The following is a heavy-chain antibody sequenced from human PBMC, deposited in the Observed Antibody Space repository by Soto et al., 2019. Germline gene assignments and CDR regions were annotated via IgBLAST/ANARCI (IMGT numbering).Heavy chain of an antibody. Sequence: SETLSLTCAVSGGSISSGGYPWSWIRQPPGKGLEWIGYIYHSGSTYYNPSLKSRVTISVDRSKNQFSLKLSSVTAADTAVYYCAREGSYYDSSGYTRDAFDIWGQGTMVTVSS. D-gene: IGHD3-22*01. CDR3: AREGSYYDSSGYTRDAFDI. CDR2: IYHSGST. V-gene: IGHV4-30-2*01. J-gene: IGHJ3*02. CDR1: GGSISSGGYP.